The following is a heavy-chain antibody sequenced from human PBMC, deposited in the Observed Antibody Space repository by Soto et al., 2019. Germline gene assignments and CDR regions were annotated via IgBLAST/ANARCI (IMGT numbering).Heavy chain of an antibody. D-gene: IGHD3-22*01. Sequence: GESLKISCKGSGYSFAGYWITWVRQKPGKGLEWMGRIDPSDSQTYYSPSFRGHVTISVTKSITTVFLQWSSLRASDTATYYCARQIYDSDTGPNFQYYFDSWGQGTPVTVS. V-gene: IGHV5-10-1*01. CDR1: GYSFAGYW. CDR3: ARQIYDSDTGPNFQYYFDS. J-gene: IGHJ4*02. CDR2: IDPSDSQT.